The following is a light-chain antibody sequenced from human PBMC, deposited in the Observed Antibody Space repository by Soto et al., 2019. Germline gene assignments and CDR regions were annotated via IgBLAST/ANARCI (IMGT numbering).Light chain of an antibody. Sequence: DIVLTQSPGTLSLSPGERATLSCRASQSVSSTYLAWYQQKPGQTPKVLIYRASTRATGIPDRFSGSGSGTDFTLTISRLEAEDFAVYYCQQYGSSPLTFGGGTKVDIK. J-gene: IGKJ4*01. CDR1: QSVSSTY. CDR2: RAS. CDR3: QQYGSSPLT. V-gene: IGKV3-20*01.